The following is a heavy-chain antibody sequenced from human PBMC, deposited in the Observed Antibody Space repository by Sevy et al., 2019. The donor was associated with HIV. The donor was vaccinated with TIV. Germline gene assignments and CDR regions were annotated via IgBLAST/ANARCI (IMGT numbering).Heavy chain of an antibody. CDR2: ISGSGYST. D-gene: IGHD2-21*02. CDR1: GFTFSSYA. V-gene: IGHV3-23*01. CDR3: AKDINRGCDGINCYPYYYYFYGLDV. J-gene: IGHJ6*02. Sequence: GGSLRLSCAASGFTFSSYAMTWVRQAPGKGLEWVSGISGSGYSTYYADSVKGRFTISRDNANHFLYLEMNSLRPEDTAFCYCAKDINRGCDGINCYPYYYYFYGLDVWGQGTTVTVSS.